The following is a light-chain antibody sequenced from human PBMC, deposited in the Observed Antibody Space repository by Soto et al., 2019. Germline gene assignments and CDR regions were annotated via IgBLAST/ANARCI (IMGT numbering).Light chain of an antibody. Sequence: DLEMTQSPSSLSASVGARVTITCRASQSISNYLNWYQHKPGKVPKLLIYAASSLQSGVPTRFSGSGSGTDFTLTINSLQPEDFATYYCQQSYGTPLTFRGGTKIEIK. V-gene: IGKV1-39*01. CDR3: QQSYGTPLT. J-gene: IGKJ4*01. CDR2: AAS. CDR1: QSISNY.